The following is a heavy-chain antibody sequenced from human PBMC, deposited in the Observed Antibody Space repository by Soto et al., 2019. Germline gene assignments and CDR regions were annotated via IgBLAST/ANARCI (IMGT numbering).Heavy chain of an antibody. V-gene: IGHV3-21*01. Sequence: EVQLVESGGGLVKPGGSLRLSCAASGFTFSSYSMNWVRQAPGKGLEWVSSISSSSSYIYYADSVKGRFTISRDNAKNSLYLQMNSLRAEDTAVYYCARPLMSGTRWFDPWGQGTLVTVSS. CDR2: ISSSSSYI. D-gene: IGHD1-7*01. CDR3: ARPLMSGTRWFDP. J-gene: IGHJ5*02. CDR1: GFTFSSYS.